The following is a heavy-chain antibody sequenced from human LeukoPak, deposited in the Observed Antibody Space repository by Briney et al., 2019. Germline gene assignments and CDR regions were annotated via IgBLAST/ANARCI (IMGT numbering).Heavy chain of an antibody. D-gene: IGHD6-19*01. CDR1: GFTFSKYW. CDR3: ATKQWLAPPPDS. J-gene: IGHJ4*02. Sequence: GGSLRLSCAASGFTFSKYWMLWVRQAPGKGLESFSRINTDGTVTTYADSVKGRFTVSRDNADNTMFLQMNGVRDEDTAVYYCATKQWLAPPPDSWGQGTPVTVSS. CDR2: INTDGTVT. V-gene: IGHV3-74*01.